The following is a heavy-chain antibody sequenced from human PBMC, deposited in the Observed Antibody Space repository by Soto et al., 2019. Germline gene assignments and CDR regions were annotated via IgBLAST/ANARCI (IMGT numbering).Heavy chain of an antibody. CDR1: GFTFSSYA. CDR2: ISYDGSNK. CDR3: ARVATTFYYYYGMDV. Sequence: GGSLRLSCAASGFTFSSYAMHWVRQAPGKGLEWVAVISYDGSNKYYADSVKGRFTISRDNSKNTLYLQMNSLRAEDTAVYYCARVATTFYYYYGMDVWGQGTTVTV. V-gene: IGHV3-30-3*01. D-gene: IGHD1-26*01. J-gene: IGHJ6*02.